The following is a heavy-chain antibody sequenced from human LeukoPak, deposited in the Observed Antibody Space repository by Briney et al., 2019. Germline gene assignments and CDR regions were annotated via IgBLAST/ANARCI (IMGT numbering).Heavy chain of an antibody. V-gene: IGHV3-23*01. D-gene: IGHD6-13*01. CDR2: ITGSGGNT. CDR3: AKAASSSWPSYYYGMDV. J-gene: IGHJ6*02. Sequence: GGSLRLSCAASGFIFSSYSMSWVRQAPGKGLEWVSVITGSGGNTYYADSVKDRFTISKDNSKNTVYLQMSSLRVDDTAVYYCAKAASSSWPSYYYGMDVWGQGTTVTVSS. CDR1: GFIFSSYS.